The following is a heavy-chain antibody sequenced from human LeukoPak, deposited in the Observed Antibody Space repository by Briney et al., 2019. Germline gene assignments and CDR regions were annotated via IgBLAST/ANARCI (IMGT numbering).Heavy chain of an antibody. CDR1: GFTLSSYG. D-gene: IGHD3-9*01. J-gene: IGHJ4*02. CDR3: AKLRYIPD. CDR2: ISYDGSNK. Sequence: GGSLRLSCAASGFTLSSYGMQWVRQAPGKRLEWVAVISYDGSNKYYADSVKGRFTISRDNSKNTLYLQMNSLRAEDTAVYYCAKLRYIPDWGQGTLVTVSS. V-gene: IGHV3-30*18.